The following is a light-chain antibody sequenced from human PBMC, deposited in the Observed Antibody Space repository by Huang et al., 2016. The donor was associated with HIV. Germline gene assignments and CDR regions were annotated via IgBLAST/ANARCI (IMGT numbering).Light chain of an antibody. Sequence: DIQMTQSPSSLSASVGDRVTITCRASQGISNYLAWYQQKPGKVPKLLIYAASTLQSGVPSRVSGSGSGTDFTLTISSLQPEDVATYYCQKYNSALLFTFGPGTKVVIK. V-gene: IGKV1-27*01. CDR3: QKYNSALLFT. J-gene: IGKJ3*01. CDR2: AAS. CDR1: QGISNY.